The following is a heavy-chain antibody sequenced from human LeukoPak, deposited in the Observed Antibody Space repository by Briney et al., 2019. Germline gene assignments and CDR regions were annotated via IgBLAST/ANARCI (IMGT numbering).Heavy chain of an antibody. CDR1: GGTFSSYA. J-gene: IGHJ3*02. V-gene: IGHV1-69*13. D-gene: IGHD1-1*01. Sequence: ASVKVSCKTSGGTFSSYAISWVRQAPGQGLEWMGGIIPIFGTANYAQKFQGRVTITADESTSTAYMELSSLRSEDTAVYYCARVCGSGTSWVLAAFDIWGQGTMVTVSS. CDR3: ARVCGSGTSWVLAAFDI. CDR2: IIPIFGTA.